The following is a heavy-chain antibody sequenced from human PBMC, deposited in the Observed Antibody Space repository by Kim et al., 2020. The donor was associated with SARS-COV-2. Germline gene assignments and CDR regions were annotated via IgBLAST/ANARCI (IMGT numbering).Heavy chain of an antibody. J-gene: IGHJ6*02. CDR2: IYSGGST. Sequence: GGSLRLSCAASGFTVSSNYMSWVRQAPGKGLEWVSVIYSGGSTYYADSVKGRFTISRDNSKNTLYLQMNSLRAEDTAVYYCAREAIVGATNVNYYYYYGMDVWGQGTTVTVSS. D-gene: IGHD1-26*01. V-gene: IGHV3-66*01. CDR3: AREAIVGATNVNYYYYYGMDV. CDR1: GFTVSSNY.